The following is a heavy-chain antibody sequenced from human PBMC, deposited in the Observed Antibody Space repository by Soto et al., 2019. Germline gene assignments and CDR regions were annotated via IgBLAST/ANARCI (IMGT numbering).Heavy chain of an antibody. CDR1: GFSLSKYW. J-gene: IGHJ5*02. CDR3: ARGGSTDFYGLLDL. CDR2: VNGDGSST. V-gene: IGHV3-74*01. D-gene: IGHD3-16*01. Sequence: EVQLVESGGASVQPGGSLRLSCAASGFSLSKYWMHWVRQAPGKGLEWVSRVNGDGSSTTYADSVSGRFIISRDNAKNTVFLKMSSLRADETARYYCARGGSTDFYGLLDLWGQGTQVIVSS.